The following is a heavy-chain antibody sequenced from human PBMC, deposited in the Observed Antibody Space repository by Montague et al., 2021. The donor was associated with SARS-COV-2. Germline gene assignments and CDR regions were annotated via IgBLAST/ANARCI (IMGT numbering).Heavy chain of an antibody. V-gene: IGHV4-59*01. J-gene: IGHJ4*02. CDR2: IYSSGST. Sequence: SETLSLTCTVSGGSIRSYYWSWIRQPPGKGLEWIGEIYSSGSTNYNPSLKSRVTISMDTSKSQFSLKLTSVTAAGTAVYYCARHTRGWQPFDFWGREPWSPSPQ. CDR3: ARHTRGWQPFDF. CDR1: GGSIRSYY. D-gene: IGHD6-19*01.